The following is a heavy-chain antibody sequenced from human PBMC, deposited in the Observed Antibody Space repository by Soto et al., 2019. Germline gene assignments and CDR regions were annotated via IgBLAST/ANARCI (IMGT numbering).Heavy chain of an antibody. D-gene: IGHD2-21*02. V-gene: IGHV2-5*02. CDR1: GFSLSTSGVG. CDR3: AYSRCGGDCLQSYSSHYYYGLDV. J-gene: IGHJ6*02. CDR2: IYWDGDK. Sequence: SGPTLVNPTQTLALTCTFSGFSLSTSGVGVGWIRQPPGKALGWLGLIYWDGDKRYSPSLKSRLTITKDTSKNQVVLTMTNMDPLDTATYYCAYSRCGGDCLQSYSSHYYYGLDVWGQGTTVTVSS.